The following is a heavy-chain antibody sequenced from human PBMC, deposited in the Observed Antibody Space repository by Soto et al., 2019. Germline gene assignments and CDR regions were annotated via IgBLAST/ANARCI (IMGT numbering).Heavy chain of an antibody. D-gene: IGHD4-17*01. CDR3: ASRRGTTVTTLDWYFDL. CDR2: IGTAGDT. CDR1: GFTFSSYD. J-gene: IGHJ2*01. V-gene: IGHV3-13*01. Sequence: EVQLVESGGGLVQPGGSLRLSCAASGFTFSSYDMHWVRQATGKGLEWVSAIGTAGDTYYPGSVKGRFTISRENAKNSLYLQMNSLRAGDTAVYYCASRRGTTVTTLDWYFDLWGRGTLVTVSS.